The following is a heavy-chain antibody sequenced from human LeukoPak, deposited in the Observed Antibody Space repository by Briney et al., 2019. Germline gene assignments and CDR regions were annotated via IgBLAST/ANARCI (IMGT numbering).Heavy chain of an antibody. J-gene: IGHJ4*02. CDR3: ARPENDYVWGSYRLLY. D-gene: IGHD3-16*02. CDR1: GYSFTSYW. V-gene: IGHV5-51*01. CDR2: IYPGDSDT. Sequence: PGASLQISCQGSGYSFTSYWIGWVRQLPGKGLEWMGIIYPGDSDTRYSPSFQGQVTISADKSISTAYLQWSSLKASDTAMYYCARPENDYVWGSYRLLYWGQGTLVTVSS.